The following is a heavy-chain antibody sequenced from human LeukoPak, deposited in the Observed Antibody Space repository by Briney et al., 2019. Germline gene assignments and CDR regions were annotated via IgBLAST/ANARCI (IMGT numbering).Heavy chain of an antibody. CDR3: ARDRYYYDSSGTRWFDP. J-gene: IGHJ5*02. CDR2: IYHSGST. Sequence: ASETLSLTCTVSGVSISSYYWSWIRQPPGKGLEWIGYIYHSGSTNYNPSLKSRVTISVDTSKNQFSLKLRSVTAADTAVYYCARDRYYYDSSGTRWFDPWGQGTLVTVSS. D-gene: IGHD3-22*01. CDR1: GVSISSYY. V-gene: IGHV4-59*01.